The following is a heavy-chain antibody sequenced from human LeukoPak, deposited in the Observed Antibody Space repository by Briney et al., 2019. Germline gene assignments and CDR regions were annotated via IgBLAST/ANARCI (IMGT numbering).Heavy chain of an antibody. CDR1: GYSFTSYD. CDR2: MNPNSGNT. D-gene: IGHD5-12*01. J-gene: IGHJ4*02. CDR3: ARGVDIVATDQY. Sequence: ASVKVSCKASGYSFTSYDVNWVRQAPGQGLEWMGWMNPNSGNTGYAQKFQGRVTMTRNTSISTAYMELSSLRSEDTAVYYCARGVDIVATDQYWGQGTLVTVSS. V-gene: IGHV1-8*01.